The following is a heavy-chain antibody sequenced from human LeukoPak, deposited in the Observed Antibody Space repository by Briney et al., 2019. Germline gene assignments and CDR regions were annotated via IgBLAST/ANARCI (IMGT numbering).Heavy chain of an antibody. V-gene: IGHV3-74*03. CDR3: ARGPDHGGSYYHD. CDR1: GFTFSGSW. Sequence: GGSLRLSCAASGFTFSGSWMYWVRQAPGKGLVWVSRINSDGSTTEYADSVKGRFTISRDNAKNTLFLQLSSPRAEDTAVYYCARGPDHGGSYYHDWGQGTLVTVSS. D-gene: IGHD1-26*01. CDR2: INSDGSTT. J-gene: IGHJ4*02.